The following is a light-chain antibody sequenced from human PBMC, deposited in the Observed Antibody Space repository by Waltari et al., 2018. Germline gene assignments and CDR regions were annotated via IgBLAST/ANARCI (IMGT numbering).Light chain of an antibody. J-gene: IGLJ3*02. V-gene: IGLV1-44*01. Sequence: QSVLTQPPSASGTPGQRVTISCSGSSSNIGSNLVNWYQQYPGTAPKLLIFSNNQRRSGVPDRFSGSKSGTSASLAISGLQSEDEADYYCAVWDDSLSGWVFGGGTKLTAL. CDR3: AVWDDSLSGWV. CDR2: SNN. CDR1: SSNIGSNL.